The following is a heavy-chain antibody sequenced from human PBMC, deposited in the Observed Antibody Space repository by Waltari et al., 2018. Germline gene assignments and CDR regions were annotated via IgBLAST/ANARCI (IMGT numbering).Heavy chain of an antibody. V-gene: IGHV3-30*04. Sequence: QVQLVESGGGVVQPGRSLSLSCAASDITFRYYAMHWVRKAPGKGLEWVAVISYNGRNIYYVDSVKGRFTISRDNSNKTLYLQMNSLRPEDTAVYYCARDYCDRTNCHGMDVWGQGTTVTVSS. D-gene: IGHD3-22*01. CDR3: ARDYCDRTNCHGMDV. CDR1: DITFRYYA. J-gene: IGHJ6*02. CDR2: ISYNGRNI.